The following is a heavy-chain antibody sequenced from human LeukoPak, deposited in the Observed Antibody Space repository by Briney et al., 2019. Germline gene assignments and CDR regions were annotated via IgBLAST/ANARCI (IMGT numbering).Heavy chain of an antibody. Sequence: PSETLSLTCTVSGGSISSYYWSWIRHPPGKGLEWIGYIYYSGSTNYNPSLKSRVTISVDTSKNQFSLKLSSVTAADTAVYYCARVYAPYSSNHFDYWGQGTLVTVSS. J-gene: IGHJ4*02. CDR2: IYYSGST. CDR1: GGSISSYY. D-gene: IGHD6-13*01. V-gene: IGHV4-59*01. CDR3: ARVYAPYSSNHFDY.